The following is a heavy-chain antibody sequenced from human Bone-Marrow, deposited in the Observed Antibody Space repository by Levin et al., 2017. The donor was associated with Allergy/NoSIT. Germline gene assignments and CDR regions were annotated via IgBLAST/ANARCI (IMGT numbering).Heavy chain of an antibody. CDR1: GYTFTSYG. CDR3: ARVDPTYLLSGFHY. D-gene: IGHD3-16*02. CDR2: ISPHNGNT. Sequence: GASVKVSCKASGYTFTSYGISWVREAPGQGLERLGWISPHNGNTKYAQRLQGRVTMTADTSTSTVYVELGSLRSDDTAVYFCARVDPTYLLSGFHYWGQGSLVTVSS. V-gene: IGHV1-18*01. J-gene: IGHJ4*02.